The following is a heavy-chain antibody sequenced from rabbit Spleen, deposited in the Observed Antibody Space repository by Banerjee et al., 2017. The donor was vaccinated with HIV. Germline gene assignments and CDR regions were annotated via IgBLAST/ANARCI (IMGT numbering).Heavy chain of an antibody. CDR2: IAGSSSGFT. CDR1: GFSFSSNW. Sequence: LEESGGGLVKPGGTLTLTCTVSGFSFSSNWICWVRQAPGKGLEWISCIAGSSSGFTYSATWATGRFTISKTSSTTVTLQMTSLTVADTATYFCARDTGTSFSTYGMDLWGQGTLVTVS. V-gene: IGHV1S45*01. D-gene: IGHD7-1*01. J-gene: IGHJ6*01. CDR3: ARDTGTSFSTYGMDL.